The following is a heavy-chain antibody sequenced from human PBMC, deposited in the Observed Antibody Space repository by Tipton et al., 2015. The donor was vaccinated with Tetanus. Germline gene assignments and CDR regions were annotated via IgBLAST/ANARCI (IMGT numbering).Heavy chain of an antibody. D-gene: IGHD5-24*01. J-gene: IGHJ4*02. CDR1: GGSVRSGEYQ. CDR2: IFYSGRT. CDR3: ARTTRRWLHPDY. V-gene: IGHV4-61*08. Sequence: TLSLTCTVSGGSVRSGEYQWNWIRQPPGKGLEWIAYIFYSGRTQYNPSLKSRVTISVDTAKNQFSLQLSSVTAADTAVYYCARTTRRWLHPDYWGQGTLVTVSS.